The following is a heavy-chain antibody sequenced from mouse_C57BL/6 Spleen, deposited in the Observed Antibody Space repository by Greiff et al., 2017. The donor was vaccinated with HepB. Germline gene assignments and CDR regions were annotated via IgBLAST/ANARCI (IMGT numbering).Heavy chain of an antibody. V-gene: IGHV1-80*01. CDR2: IYPGDGDT. J-gene: IGHJ1*03. Sequence: QVQLKESGAELVKPGASVKISCKASGYAFSSYWMNWVKQRPGKGLEWIGQIYPGDGDTNYNGKFKGKATLTADKSSSTAYMQLSSLTSEDSAVYFCARRINRYFDVWGTGTTVTVSS. CDR1: GYAFSSYW. CDR3: ARRINRYFDV. D-gene: IGHD2-4*01.